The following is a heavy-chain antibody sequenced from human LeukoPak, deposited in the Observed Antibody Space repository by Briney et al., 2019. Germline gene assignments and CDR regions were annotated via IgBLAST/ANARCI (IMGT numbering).Heavy chain of an antibody. D-gene: IGHD1-26*01. J-gene: IGHJ4*02. Sequence: PGGSLRLSRAASVFPFNTYWMSWVRQSPGKGVQWVANIKPDGSDKYKVHSVRGRSTVSRDNAKNSLYLHLSSRRADDKGVYYCARGTGVYYIYWGQGTLVTVSS. CDR2: IKPDGSDK. CDR3: ARGTGVYYIY. CDR1: VFPFNTYW. V-gene: IGHV3-7*01.